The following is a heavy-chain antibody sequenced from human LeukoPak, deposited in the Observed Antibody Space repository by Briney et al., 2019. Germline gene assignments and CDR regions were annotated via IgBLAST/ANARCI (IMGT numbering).Heavy chain of an antibody. CDR1: GFTFSSYG. Sequence: GGSLRLTCAASGFTFSSYGMHWVRQAPGKGLEWVAVISYDGSNKYYADSVKGRFTISRDNSKNTLYLQMNSLRAEDTAVYYCAKIAAADAFDIWGQGTMVTVSS. J-gene: IGHJ3*02. CDR3: AKIAAADAFDI. V-gene: IGHV3-30*18. CDR2: ISYDGSNK. D-gene: IGHD6-13*01.